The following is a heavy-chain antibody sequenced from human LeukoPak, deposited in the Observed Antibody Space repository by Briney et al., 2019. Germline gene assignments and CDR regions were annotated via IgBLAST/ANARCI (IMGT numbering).Heavy chain of an antibody. Sequence: SETLSLTCTVSGGSISSSGYYWGWIRQPPGKGLEWIGSIYYSGSTYYNPSLKSRVTISVDTSKNQFSLKLSSVTAADTAVYYCAGGERDYYDSSGIFDYWGQGSLVTVSS. V-gene: IGHV4-39*07. CDR3: AGGERDYYDSSGIFDY. J-gene: IGHJ4*02. CDR2: IYYSGST. CDR1: GGSISSSGYY. D-gene: IGHD3-22*01.